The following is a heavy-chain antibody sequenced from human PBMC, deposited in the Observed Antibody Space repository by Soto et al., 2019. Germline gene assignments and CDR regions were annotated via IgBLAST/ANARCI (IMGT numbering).Heavy chain of an antibody. CDR3: AGGMAGLDV. CDR2: INSDGSHT. CDR1: GLSFNIYW. J-gene: IGHJ6*04. V-gene: IGHV3-74*01. Sequence: EVQLVESGEGLVQPGGSLRLSCAASGLSFNIYWMHWVRQVPGKGLVWLARINSDGSHTIYVDFVKGRFTISRDNAKNTVFLQMDSLRDEDTGVYYCAGGMAGLDVWGEGTTVTVSS.